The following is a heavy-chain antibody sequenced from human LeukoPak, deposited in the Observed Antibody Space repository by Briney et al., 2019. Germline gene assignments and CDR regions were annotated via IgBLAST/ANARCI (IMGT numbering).Heavy chain of an antibody. V-gene: IGHV4-34*01. Sequence: SETLSLTCAVYSGSFSGYYWSWIRQPPGKGLEWIGQINHSGSTNYNPSLKSRVTISVDTSKNQFSLKLSSVTAADTAVYYCARVHYGDYLYYYYYMDVWGKGTTVTVSS. CDR2: INHSGST. CDR1: SGSFSGYY. J-gene: IGHJ6*03. CDR3: ARVHYGDYLYYYYYMDV. D-gene: IGHD4-17*01.